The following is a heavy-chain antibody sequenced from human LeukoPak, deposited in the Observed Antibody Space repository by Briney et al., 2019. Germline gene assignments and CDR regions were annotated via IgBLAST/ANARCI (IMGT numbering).Heavy chain of an antibody. Sequence: SVKVSCKASGGTFSNYAISWVRQAPGQGLEWMGGIIPIFGTANYAQKFQGRVTITADESTSTAYMELSSLRSEDTAVYYCARLDIAVAGTPGSYWGQGTLVTVPS. CDR1: GGTFSNYA. CDR2: IIPIFGTA. D-gene: IGHD6-19*01. CDR3: ARLDIAVAGTPGSY. V-gene: IGHV1-69*01. J-gene: IGHJ4*02.